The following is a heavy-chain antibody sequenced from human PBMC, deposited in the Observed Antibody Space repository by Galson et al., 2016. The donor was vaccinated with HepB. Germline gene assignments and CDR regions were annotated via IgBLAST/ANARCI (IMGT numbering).Heavy chain of an antibody. V-gene: IGHV3-33*01. Sequence: SLRLSCAASGFTFSSYGIHWVRQAPGQGLEWVAVIWYDGNSKYFADSVKGRFTISRDNSKNTLYLQMNSLRAEDTAVYYCASGDSGSDWRYYFDYWGQGTLVTVSS. J-gene: IGHJ4*02. CDR3: ASGDSGSDWRYYFDY. CDR1: GFTFSSYG. CDR2: IWYDGNSK. D-gene: IGHD1-26*01.